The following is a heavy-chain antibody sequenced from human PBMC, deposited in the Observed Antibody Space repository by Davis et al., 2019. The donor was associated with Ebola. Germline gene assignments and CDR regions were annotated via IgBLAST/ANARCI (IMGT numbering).Heavy chain of an antibody. V-gene: IGHV5-51*01. D-gene: IGHD4-17*01. CDR2: IYPGDSDT. CDR3: ATTVTTGHYYYGMDV. CDR1: GYSFTSYW. Sequence: GESLKISCKGSGYSFTSYWIAWVRQMPGKGLEWMGIIYPGDSDTRYSPSLQGQVTISADKSISTAYLQWSSLKASDTAMYYCATTVTTGHYYYGMDVWGQGTTVTVSS. J-gene: IGHJ6*02.